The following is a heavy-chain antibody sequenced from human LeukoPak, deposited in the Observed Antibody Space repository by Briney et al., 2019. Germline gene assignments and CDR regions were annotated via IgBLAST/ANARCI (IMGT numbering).Heavy chain of an antibody. CDR3: ARGVTTHYYYMDV. CDR1: GGSISSGGYS. CDR2: IYYSGST. V-gene: IGHV4-30-4*07. J-gene: IGHJ6*03. Sequence: SETLSLTCAVSGGSISSGGYSWSWIRQPPGKGLEWIGYIYYSGSTYYNPSLKSRVTISVDTSKNQFSLKLSSVTAADTAVYYCARGVTTHYYYMDVWGKGTTVTISS. D-gene: IGHD3-22*01.